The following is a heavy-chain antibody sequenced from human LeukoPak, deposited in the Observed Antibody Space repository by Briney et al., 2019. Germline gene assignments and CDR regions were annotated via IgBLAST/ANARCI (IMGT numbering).Heavy chain of an antibody. V-gene: IGHV1-18*01. Sequence: ASVKVSCKASGYTFTSYGISWVRQARGQGLEWMGWISAYNGNTNYAQKLQGRVTMTTDTSTSTAYMELRSLRSDDTAVYYCASDLELWYPVGYWGQGTLVTVSP. CDR1: GYTFTSYG. D-gene: IGHD5-18*01. J-gene: IGHJ4*02. CDR2: ISAYNGNT. CDR3: ASDLELWYPVGY.